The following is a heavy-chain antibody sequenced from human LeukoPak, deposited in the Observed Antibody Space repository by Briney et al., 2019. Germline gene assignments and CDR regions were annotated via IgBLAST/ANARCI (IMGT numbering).Heavy chain of an antibody. Sequence: PSETLSLTCTVSGGSLSSYYWSWIRQPPGKGLEWIGYIYYSGSTNYNPSLKSRVTTSVDTSKNQFSLKLSSVTAADTAVYYCAGYSSSWTYAFDIWGQGTMVTVSS. D-gene: IGHD6-13*01. J-gene: IGHJ3*02. CDR1: GGSLSSYY. CDR3: AGYSSSWTYAFDI. V-gene: IGHV4-59*01. CDR2: IYYSGST.